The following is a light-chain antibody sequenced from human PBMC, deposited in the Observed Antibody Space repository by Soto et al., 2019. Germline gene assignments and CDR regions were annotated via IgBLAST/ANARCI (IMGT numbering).Light chain of an antibody. CDR3: QSYDSSLSGVV. V-gene: IGLV1-40*01. CDR2: GNN. Sequence: QSLLTQPPSVSGAPGQRGTISCSGSSSNIGAGYDVNWYQQLPGTAPKLLIYGNNNRPSGVPDRLSGSKSGTSASLAITGLQAEDEADYYCQSYDSSLSGVVFGGGTKLTVL. CDR1: SSNIGAGYD. J-gene: IGLJ2*01.